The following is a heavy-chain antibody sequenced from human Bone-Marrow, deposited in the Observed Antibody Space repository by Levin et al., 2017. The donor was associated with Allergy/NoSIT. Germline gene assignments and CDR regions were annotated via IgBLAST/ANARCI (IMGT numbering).Heavy chain of an antibody. Sequence: PGESLKISCKASGNSITSYWIGWVRQMPGKGLQWMGIISLADSDTRYSPSFQGQVTISADKSNSTAFLHWTTLKASDSAMYFCAAQSRGWGYWYFEIWGRGTLVSVSS. CDR1: GNSITSYW. CDR2: ISLADSDT. CDR3: AAQSRGWGYWYFEI. D-gene: IGHD7-27*01. J-gene: IGHJ2*01. V-gene: IGHV5-51*01.